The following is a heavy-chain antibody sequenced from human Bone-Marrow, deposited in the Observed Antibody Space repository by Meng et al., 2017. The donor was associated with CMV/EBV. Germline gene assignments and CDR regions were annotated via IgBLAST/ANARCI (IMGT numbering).Heavy chain of an antibody. J-gene: IGHJ4*02. CDR3: ARDTVTYQNGLGIDY. V-gene: IGHV1-46*01. CDR1: GYTFTSYY. D-gene: IGHD4-17*01. Sequence: ASVKVSCKASGYTFTSYYMHWVRQAPRQGLEWMGIINPSGGSTSYAQKFQGRVTMTRDTSTSTVYMELSSLRSEDTAVYYCARDTVTYQNGLGIDYWGQGTLVTVSS. CDR2: INPSGGST.